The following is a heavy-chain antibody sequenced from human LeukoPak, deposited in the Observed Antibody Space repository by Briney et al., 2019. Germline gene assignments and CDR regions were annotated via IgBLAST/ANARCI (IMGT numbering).Heavy chain of an antibody. J-gene: IGHJ3*02. Sequence: SQTLSLTCTVSGGSISSGSYYWSWIRQPAWKGLEWIGRIYTSGSTNYNPSLKSRVTISVDTSKNQFSLKLSSVTAADTAVYYCARVPFTKTRGAFDIWGQGTMVTVSS. CDR3: ARVPFTKTRGAFDI. CDR2: IYTSGST. V-gene: IGHV4-61*02. D-gene: IGHD2-8*01. CDR1: GGSISSGSYY.